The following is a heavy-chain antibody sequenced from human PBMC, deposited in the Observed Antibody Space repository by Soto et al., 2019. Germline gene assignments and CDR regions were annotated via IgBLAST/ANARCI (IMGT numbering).Heavy chain of an antibody. D-gene: IGHD1-7*01. CDR3: ARDLNGDWNYGES. CDR1: GFIFSSYW. Sequence: GGSLRLSCAASGFIFSSYWMSWVRQAPGRGLEWVANIKQDGSEKYYVDSVKGRFTISRDNAKTSLYLLMNSLRAEDTAVYYCARDLNGDWNYGESWGQGTLVTVSS. V-gene: IGHV3-7*03. J-gene: IGHJ5*02. CDR2: IKQDGSEK.